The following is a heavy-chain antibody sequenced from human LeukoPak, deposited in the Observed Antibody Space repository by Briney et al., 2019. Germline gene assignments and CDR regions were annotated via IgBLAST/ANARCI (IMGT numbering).Heavy chain of an antibody. CDR2: IFPSGGEI. CDR3: ARGTLSGRYFDF. Sequence: GGSLRLSCAASGFTFSTFAMIWVRQPPGKGLEWVSSIFPSGGEIHYADSVRGRFTISRDNSKSTLSLQMNSLRAEDTAIYYCARGTLSGRYFDFWGPGTLVTVSS. J-gene: IGHJ4*02. D-gene: IGHD3-10*01. CDR1: GFTFSTFA. V-gene: IGHV3-23*01.